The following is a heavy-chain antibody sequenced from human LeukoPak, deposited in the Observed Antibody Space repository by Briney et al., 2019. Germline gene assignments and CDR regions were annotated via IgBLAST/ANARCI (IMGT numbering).Heavy chain of an antibody. V-gene: IGHV3-48*01. CDR2: ISASGSAI. CDR1: GFPLSSYS. J-gene: IGHJ4*02. D-gene: IGHD1-1*01. Sequence: GGSLRLSYAASGFPLSSYSMNWVRQAPGKGLEWISYISASGSAIYYVDSVKGRVTVSRDNARNSLFLQMDSPRAEDTAVYYCVRVKGTYFDYWGPGTLVTVSS. CDR3: VRVKGTYFDY.